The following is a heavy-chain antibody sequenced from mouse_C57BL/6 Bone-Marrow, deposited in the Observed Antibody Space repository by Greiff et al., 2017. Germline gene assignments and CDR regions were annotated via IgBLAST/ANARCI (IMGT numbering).Heavy chain of an antibody. CDR2: IWRGGST. V-gene: IGHV2-5*01. CDR3: AKIFPLMGYDGLDYAMDY. CDR1: GFSLTSYG. D-gene: IGHD2-2*01. Sequence: QVQLQQSGPGLVQPSQSLSITCTVSGFSLTSYGVHWVRQSPGKGLEWLGVIWRGGSTDYNAAFMSRLSITKDNSKSQVFFKMNSLQADDTAIYYCAKIFPLMGYDGLDYAMDYWGQGTSVTVSS. J-gene: IGHJ4*01.